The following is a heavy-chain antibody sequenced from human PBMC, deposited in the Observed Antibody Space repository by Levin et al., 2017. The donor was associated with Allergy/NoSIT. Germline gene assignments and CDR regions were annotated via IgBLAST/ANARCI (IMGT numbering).Heavy chain of an antibody. D-gene: IGHD6-13*01. CDR2: MFYSGTT. J-gene: IGHJ6*03. Sequence: SETLSLSCTVSGGSISSYYWSWIRQPPGKGLEWIGYMFYSGTTKYNPSLKSRVTISVDTSRNLFSLKLTSVTAADTAVYYCAREKALPGIAATATKGGYFYYMDVWGKGTTVTVSS. CDR1: GGSISSYY. CDR3: AREKALPGIAATATKGGYFYYMDV. V-gene: IGHV4-59*01.